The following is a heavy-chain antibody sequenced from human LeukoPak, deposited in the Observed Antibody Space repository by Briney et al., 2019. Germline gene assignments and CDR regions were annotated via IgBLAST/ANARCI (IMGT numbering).Heavy chain of an antibody. D-gene: IGHD6-19*01. CDR3: AAVGRAFDY. CDR1: GFTFSNYA. V-gene: IGHV3-23*01. CDR2: ISGSGGST. J-gene: IGHJ4*02. Sequence: PGGSLRLSCAASGFTFSNYAMSWVRQAPGKGLEWVSAISGSGGSTYYADSVKGRFTISRDNSKNTLYLLMNSLRAEDTAVYYCAAVGRAFDYWGQGTLVTVSS.